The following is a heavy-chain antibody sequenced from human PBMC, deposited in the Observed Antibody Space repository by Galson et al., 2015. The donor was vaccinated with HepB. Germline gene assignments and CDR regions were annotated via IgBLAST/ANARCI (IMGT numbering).Heavy chain of an antibody. CDR1: GGSISSYY. J-gene: IGHJ4*02. D-gene: IGHD6-6*01. Sequence: LSLTCTVSGGSISSYYWSWIRQPPGKGLEWIGYIYYSGSTNYNPSLKSRVTISVDTSKNQFSLKLSSVTAADTAVYYCASSLRRREYSSSYAIDYWGQGTLVTVSS. CDR3: ASSLRRREYSSSYAIDY. V-gene: IGHV4-59*01. CDR2: IYYSGST.